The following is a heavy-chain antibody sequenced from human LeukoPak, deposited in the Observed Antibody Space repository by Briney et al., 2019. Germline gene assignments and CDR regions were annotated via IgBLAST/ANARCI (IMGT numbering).Heavy chain of an antibody. V-gene: IGHV5-51*01. CDR2: IYPGDSDT. CDR3: ARNMLRGDPKRPFDY. Sequence: GESLKISCKASGYSFTSYWIGWVRQMPGKGLEWMGIIYPGDSDTRYSPSFQGQVATSADKSINTAYLQWSSLKASDTAMYYCARNMLRGDPKRPFDYWGQGTLVTVSS. J-gene: IGHJ4*02. CDR1: GYSFTSYW. D-gene: IGHD3-10*01.